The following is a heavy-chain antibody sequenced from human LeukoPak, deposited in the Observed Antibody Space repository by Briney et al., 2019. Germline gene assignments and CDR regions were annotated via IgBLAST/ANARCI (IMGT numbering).Heavy chain of an antibody. CDR1: GFTFSAYG. CDR3: TTGYGGTWYG. CDR2: IKSKIDGGTT. J-gene: IGHJ4*02. Sequence: GGSLRLSCAASGFTFSAYGMHWVRQAPGKGLEWVGHIKSKIDGGTTDYAEPVKSRFTISRDDSKNTVYLQMNSLKTEDTAVYYCTTGYGGTWYGWGQGTLVTVSS. V-gene: IGHV3-15*01. D-gene: IGHD6-13*01.